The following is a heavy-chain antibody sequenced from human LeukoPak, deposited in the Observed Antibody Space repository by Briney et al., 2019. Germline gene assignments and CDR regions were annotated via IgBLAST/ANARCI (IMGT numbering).Heavy chain of an antibody. V-gene: IGHV4-59*11. CDR1: GDSFSSHY. CDR3: ARDLVTVTKGFDI. Sequence: PSETLSLTCTVSGDSFSSHYWTWMRQSPGKGLEWIGYISYRGSTNYNPSLKSRLTISIDTSKNQFSLKLSSATAADTAVYYCARDLVTVTKGFDIWGQGTMVSVSS. CDR2: ISYRGST. D-gene: IGHD4-17*01. J-gene: IGHJ3*02.